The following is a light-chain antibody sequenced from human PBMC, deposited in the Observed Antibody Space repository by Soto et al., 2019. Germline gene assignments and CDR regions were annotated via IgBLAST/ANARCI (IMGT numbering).Light chain of an antibody. CDR3: RQSYSTPPT. Sequence: DIQMTQSPSSLSASVGDRVTITCRASQSISSYLNWYQQKPGKAPKLLMYVASSLQSGLPSRFSCSGSGTDFTLTISSLQPEDFASYYCRQSYSTPPTFGQGTKLEIK. CDR1: QSISSY. J-gene: IGKJ2*01. V-gene: IGKV1-39*01. CDR2: VAS.